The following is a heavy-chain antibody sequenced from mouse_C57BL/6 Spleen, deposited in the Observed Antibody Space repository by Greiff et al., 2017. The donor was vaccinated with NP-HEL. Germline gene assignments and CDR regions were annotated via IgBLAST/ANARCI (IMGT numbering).Heavy chain of an antibody. CDR3: ATTVVATGDAMDY. CDR1: GYTFTSYW. Sequence: VQLQQPGAELVKPGASVKLSCKASGYTFTSYWMHWVKQRPGRGLEWIGRIDPNSGGTKYNEKFKSKATLTVDKPSSTAYLQLSSLTSEYSAVYYCATTVVATGDAMDYWGQGTSVTVSS. D-gene: IGHD1-1*01. CDR2: IDPNSGGT. J-gene: IGHJ4*01. V-gene: IGHV1-72*01.